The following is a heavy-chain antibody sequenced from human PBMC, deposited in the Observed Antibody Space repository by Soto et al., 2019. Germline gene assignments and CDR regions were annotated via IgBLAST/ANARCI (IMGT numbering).Heavy chain of an antibody. J-gene: IGHJ3*01. Sequence: QVHLEQSGAEVKKPGSSVKVSCKAAGGTFSTYTLIWVRQAPGQGLEWMGRIIPMLTVTNSAQKFQGRVTLTADKSTSTAFMELTSLTSDDTAVYYCSIGSWSAETFDVWGQGTMVIVSS. CDR2: IIPMLTVT. CDR3: SIGSWSAETFDV. V-gene: IGHV1-69*02. CDR1: GGTFSTYT. D-gene: IGHD2-2*01.